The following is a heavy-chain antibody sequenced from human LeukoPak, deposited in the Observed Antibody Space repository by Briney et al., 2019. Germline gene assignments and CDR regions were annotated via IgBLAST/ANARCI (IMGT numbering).Heavy chain of an antibody. J-gene: IGHJ5*02. Sequence: SETLSLTCTVSGGPISSSSYYWGWIRQPPGKGLEWIGSIYYSGSTYYNPSLKSRVTISVDTSKNQFSLKLSSVTAADTAVYYCARGTANRIAAAGTEDNNWFDPWGQGTLVTVSS. V-gene: IGHV4-39*07. CDR1: GGPISSSSYY. CDR2: IYYSGST. D-gene: IGHD6-13*01. CDR3: ARGTANRIAAAGTEDNNWFDP.